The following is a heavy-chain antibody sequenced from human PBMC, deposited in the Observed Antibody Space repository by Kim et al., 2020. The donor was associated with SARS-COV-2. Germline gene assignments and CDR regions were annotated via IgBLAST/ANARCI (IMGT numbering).Heavy chain of an antibody. Sequence: GTTDYNPSLRSRVTLSVDTSKNQFSLKLTSVTAADTAVYYCARGGTYFLDYWGQGTLVTVSS. CDR2: GTT. V-gene: IGHV4-4*07. J-gene: IGHJ4*02. D-gene: IGHD1-26*01. CDR3: ARGGTYFLDY.